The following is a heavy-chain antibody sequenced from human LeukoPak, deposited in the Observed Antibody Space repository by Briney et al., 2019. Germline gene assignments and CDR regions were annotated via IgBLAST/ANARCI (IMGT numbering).Heavy chain of an antibody. Sequence: PGGSLRLSCAASGFTFSSYSMNWVRQAPGKGLEWVSYISSSSSTIYYADSVKGRFTISRDNAKNSLYLQMNSLRAEDTAVYYCARDFYDFWSGYSVYYGMDVWGQGTTVTVSS. J-gene: IGHJ6*02. D-gene: IGHD3-3*01. CDR2: ISSSSSTI. CDR1: GFTFSSYS. V-gene: IGHV3-48*01. CDR3: ARDFYDFWSGYSVYYGMDV.